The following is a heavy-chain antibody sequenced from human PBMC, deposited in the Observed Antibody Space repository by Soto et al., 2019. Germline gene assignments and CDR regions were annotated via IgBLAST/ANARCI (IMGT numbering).Heavy chain of an antibody. CDR2: ISGSGGST. V-gene: IGHV3-23*01. CDR3: AKDLGYGDYFFDY. D-gene: IGHD4-17*01. Sequence: EVRLLESGGGLVQPGGSLRLSCAASGFTFSSYAMSWDRQAPGKGLEWVSAISGSGGSTYYADSVKGRFTISRDNSKNTLYLQMNSLRAEDTAVYYCAKDLGYGDYFFDYWGQGTLVTVSS. CDR1: GFTFSSYA. J-gene: IGHJ4*02.